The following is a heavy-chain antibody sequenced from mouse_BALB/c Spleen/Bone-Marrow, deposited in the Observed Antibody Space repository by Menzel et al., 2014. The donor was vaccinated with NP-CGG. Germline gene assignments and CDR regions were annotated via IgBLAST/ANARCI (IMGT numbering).Heavy chain of an antibody. J-gene: IGHJ4*01. CDR3: ARDGNYRYAMDY. Sequence: QVHLQQPVAELVKPGASVKLSCMASGFTFTSYWIHWVKQRPGQGPEWIGEINPSNGRTNYNEKSKSKATLTEDKSSSTAYMQLSSLTSEDSAVYYCARDGNYRYAMDYWGQGTSVTVSS. D-gene: IGHD2-1*01. CDR2: INPSNGRT. V-gene: IGHV1S81*02. CDR1: GFTFTSYW.